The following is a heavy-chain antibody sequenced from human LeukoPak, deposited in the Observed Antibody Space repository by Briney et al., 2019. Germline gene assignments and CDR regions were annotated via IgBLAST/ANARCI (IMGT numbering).Heavy chain of an antibody. V-gene: IGHV3-30-3*01. CDR3: ARSSGWYRALWD. J-gene: IGHJ4*02. CDR2: ISYDGSNK. D-gene: IGHD6-19*01. CDR1: GFTFSSYA. Sequence: PGRSLRLSCAASGFTFSSYAMHWVRQAPGKGLEWVAVISYDGSNKYYADSVKGRFTISGDNSKNTLYLQMNSLRAEDTAVYYCARSSGWYRALWDWGQGTLVTVSS.